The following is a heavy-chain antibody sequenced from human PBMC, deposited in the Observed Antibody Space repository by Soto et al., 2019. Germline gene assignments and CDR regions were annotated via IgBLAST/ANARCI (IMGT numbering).Heavy chain of an antibody. CDR2: IYYSGST. Sequence: QLQLQESGPGLVKPSETLSLTCTVSGGSISSSSYYWGWIRQPPGKGLEWIGSIYYSGSTYYNPSLKSRVTISVDTSKNQFSLKLSSVTAADTAVYYCARGGGDFITIFGVGKDPLTSYYFDYWGQGTLVTVSS. J-gene: IGHJ4*02. CDR1: GGSISSSSYY. V-gene: IGHV4-39*01. D-gene: IGHD3-3*01. CDR3: ARGGGDFITIFGVGKDPLTSYYFDY.